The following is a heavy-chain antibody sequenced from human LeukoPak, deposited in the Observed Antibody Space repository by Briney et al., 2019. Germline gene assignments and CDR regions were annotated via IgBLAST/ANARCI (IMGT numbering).Heavy chain of an antibody. Sequence: ASVKVSCKASGGTFSSYAISWVRQAPGQGLEWMGWINPNSGGTNYAQKFQGWVTMTRDTSISTAYMELSRLRSDDTAVYYCARAYSSSWYRMPPYYFDYWGQGTLVTVSS. CDR1: GGTFSSYA. V-gene: IGHV1-2*04. CDR2: INPNSGGT. J-gene: IGHJ4*02. CDR3: ARAYSSSWYRMPPYYFDY. D-gene: IGHD6-13*01.